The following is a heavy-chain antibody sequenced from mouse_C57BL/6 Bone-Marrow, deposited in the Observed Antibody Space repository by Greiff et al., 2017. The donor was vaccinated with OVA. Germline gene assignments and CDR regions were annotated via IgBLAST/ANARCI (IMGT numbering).Heavy chain of an antibody. Sequence: VHLVESGPGLVQPSQSLSITCTVSGFSLTSYGVHWVRQSPGKGLEWLGVIWSGGSTDYNAAFISRLSISKDNSKSQVFFKMNSLQADDTAIYYRARSDYDGGGVSYAMDYWGQGTSVTVSS. CDR2: IWSGGST. CDR3: ARSDYDGGGVSYAMDY. V-gene: IGHV2-2*01. J-gene: IGHJ4*01. CDR1: GFSLTSYG. D-gene: IGHD2-4*01.